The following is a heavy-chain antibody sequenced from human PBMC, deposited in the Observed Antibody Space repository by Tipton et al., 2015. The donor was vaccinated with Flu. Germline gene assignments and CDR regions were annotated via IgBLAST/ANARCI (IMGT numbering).Heavy chain of an antibody. CDR2: IYTTGSV. Sequence: TLSLTCSISGGFITSGSYYWSWIRQSAGRGLEWIGRIYTTGSVNYNPSLRGRVTISVDTSKNQFSLKLSSVTAADTAVYYCARRAAALVAGYYYGIDVWGQGTTVTVSS. J-gene: IGHJ6*02. CDR3: ARRAAALVAGYYYGIDV. CDR1: GGFITSGSYY. D-gene: IGHD6-13*01. V-gene: IGHV4-61*02.